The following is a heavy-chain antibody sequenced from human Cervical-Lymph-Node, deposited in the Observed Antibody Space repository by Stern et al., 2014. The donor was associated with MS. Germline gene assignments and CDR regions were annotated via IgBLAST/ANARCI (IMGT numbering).Heavy chain of an antibody. CDR3: AKESGSWFDP. CDR1: GFTFDDYA. Sequence: QLVESGGGLVQPGRSLRLSCAASGFTFDDYAMHWVRQAPGKGLEWVSGISWNSGSIGYADSVKGRFTISRDNAKNSLYLQMNSLRAEDTALYYCAKESGSWFDPWGQGTLVTVSS. D-gene: IGHD3-10*01. V-gene: IGHV3-9*01. CDR2: ISWNSGSI. J-gene: IGHJ5*02.